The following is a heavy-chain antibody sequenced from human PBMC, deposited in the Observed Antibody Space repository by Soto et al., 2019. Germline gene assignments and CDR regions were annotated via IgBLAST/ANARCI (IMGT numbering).Heavy chain of an antibody. J-gene: IGHJ4*02. V-gene: IGHV3-23*01. CDR1: GFSFRNYA. Sequence: SCAASGFSFRNYAMSWVRQAPGKGLEWISTLTGSSSNIYYADSVKGRFAISRDNSRNTLYLQMNSLTAEDTAVYYCANGRATYGLLTHDYWGQGTLVTVSS. CDR3: ANGRATYGLLTHDY. CDR2: LTGSSSNI. D-gene: IGHD3-10*01.